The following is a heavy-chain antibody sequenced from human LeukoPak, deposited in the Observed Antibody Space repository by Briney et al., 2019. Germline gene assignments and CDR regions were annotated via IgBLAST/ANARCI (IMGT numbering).Heavy chain of an antibody. J-gene: IGHJ5*02. CDR1: GFTFTDHS. V-gene: IGHV3-30-3*01. Sequence: GGSLRLSCVASGFTFTDHSMHWVRQPPGKGLEWVAVVSPHVNTIFYADSMKGRFTISRDNAKNSLYLQMNSLRAEDTAVYYCARDSGYSSGWYRVVWFDPWGQGTLVTVSS. CDR2: VSPHVNTI. CDR3: ARDSGYSSGWYRVVWFDP. D-gene: IGHD6-19*01.